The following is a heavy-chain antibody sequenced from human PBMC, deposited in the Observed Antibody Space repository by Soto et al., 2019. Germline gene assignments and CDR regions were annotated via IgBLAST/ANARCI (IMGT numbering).Heavy chain of an antibody. D-gene: IGHD6-13*01. V-gene: IGHV1-3*01. CDR3: ARDAFIAAARDFDY. CDR1: GYTFSNYG. CDR2: INAGNGNT. J-gene: IGHJ4*02. Sequence: GASVKVSCKASGYTFSNYGIHWVRQAPGQRLEWMGLINAGNGNTKYSQKFQGRVTLTRDTSASTAYMELSSLRSEDTAVYYCARDAFIAAARDFDYWGQGTLVTVSS.